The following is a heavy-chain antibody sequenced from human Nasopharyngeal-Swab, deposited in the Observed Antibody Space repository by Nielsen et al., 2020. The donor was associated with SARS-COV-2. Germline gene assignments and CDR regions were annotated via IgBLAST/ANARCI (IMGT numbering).Heavy chain of an antibody. V-gene: IGHV3-9*01. D-gene: IGHD6-13*01. CDR1: GFTFDDYA. CDR3: AKDTSSYISGWFDP. J-gene: IGHJ5*02. Sequence: GGSLRLSCAASGFTFDDYAMHWVRQAPGKGLEWVSGISWNSGSIGYADSVKGRFTISRDNAKNSLYLQMNRLRAEDTALYYCAKDTSSYISGWFDPWGQGTLVTVSS. CDR2: ISWNSGSI.